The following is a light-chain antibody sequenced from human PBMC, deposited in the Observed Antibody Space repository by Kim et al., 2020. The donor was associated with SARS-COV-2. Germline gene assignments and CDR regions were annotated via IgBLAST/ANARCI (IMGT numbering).Light chain of an antibody. CDR2: GDS. Sequence: QSVLTQPPSVSGAPGQRVTISCTGSSSNIGAGYEVHWYQQVPGTAPKLLIYGDSNRPSGVPDRFSASKSGTSASLAITGLQPEDEGDYYCQSYDSSLTGSGVFGGGTQLTVL. CDR1: SSNIGAGYE. V-gene: IGLV1-40*01. J-gene: IGLJ3*02. CDR3: QSYDSSLTGSGV.